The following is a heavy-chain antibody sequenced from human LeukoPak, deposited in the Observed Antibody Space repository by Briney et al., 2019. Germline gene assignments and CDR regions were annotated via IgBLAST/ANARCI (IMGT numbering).Heavy chain of an antibody. CDR3: ARMGGVAAAGVLDY. V-gene: IGHV4-4*07. J-gene: IGHJ4*02. Sequence: PSETLSLTCTVSGGSISSYYWSWIRQPAGKGLEWIGRIYTSGSTNYNPSLKSRVTMSVDTSKNQFSLKLSSVTAADTAVYYCARMGGVAAAGVLDYWGQGTLVTVSS. D-gene: IGHD6-13*01. CDR1: GGSISSYY. CDR2: IYTSGST.